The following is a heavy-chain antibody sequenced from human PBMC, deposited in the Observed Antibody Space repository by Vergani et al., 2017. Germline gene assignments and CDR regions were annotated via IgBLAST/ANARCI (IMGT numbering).Heavy chain of an antibody. Sequence: QVQLQESGPGLVKPSETLSLTCTVSGGSISSYYWSWIRQPPGKGLEWIGYIYYSGSTNYNPSLKSRVTIPVDTSKNQFSLKLSSVTAADTAVYYWARATGGYSGYDAFDIWGQGTMVTVSS. CDR2: IYYSGST. D-gene: IGHD5-12*01. CDR3: ARATGGYSGYDAFDI. V-gene: IGHV4-59*01. J-gene: IGHJ3*02. CDR1: GGSISSYY.